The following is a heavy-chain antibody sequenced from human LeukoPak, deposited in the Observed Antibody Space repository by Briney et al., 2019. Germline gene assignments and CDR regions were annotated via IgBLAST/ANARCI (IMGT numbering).Heavy chain of an antibody. D-gene: IGHD1-7*01. CDR2: IRYDGSNK. Sequence: GGSLRLSCAASGFTFSSYGMHWVRQAPGKGLEWVSFIRYDGSNKYYADSVKGRFTMSRDNSKNTLYLQMNSLRAEDTAVYYCAKVLVGTTCFEYWGQRTLVTVSS. V-gene: IGHV3-30*02. CDR1: GFTFSSYG. CDR3: AKVLVGTTCFEY. J-gene: IGHJ4*02.